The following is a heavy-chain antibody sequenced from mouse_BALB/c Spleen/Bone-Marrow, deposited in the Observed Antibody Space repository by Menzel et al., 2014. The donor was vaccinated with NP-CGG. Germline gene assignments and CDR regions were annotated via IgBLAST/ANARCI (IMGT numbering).Heavy chain of an antibody. V-gene: IGHV1-80*01. J-gene: IGHJ2*01. D-gene: IGHD2-3*01. CDR1: GFAFSSSW. CDR3: ARGDDGDY. CDR2: IYPGDGDT. Sequence: VKLVESGAELVKPGASVKISCTASGFAFSSSWMHWVKQRPGQGLEWIGRIYPGDGDTYYNAKFKGKATLTADKSSSTAFRQLSSVTSVDSAVYYYARGDDGDYWGQGTTLTVSS.